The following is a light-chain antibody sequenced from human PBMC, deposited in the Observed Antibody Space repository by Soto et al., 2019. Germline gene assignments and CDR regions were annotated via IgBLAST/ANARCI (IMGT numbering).Light chain of an antibody. CDR2: GAS. CDR1: QSVSSY. Sequence: VMTQAPATLSVSPGERATLSCRASQSVSSYLAWYQQKPGQAPRLLIYGASTRATGIPARFSGSGSGTEFTLTISSLQSEDFAVYYCQQYNNWWTFGQGTKVDIK. V-gene: IGKV3-15*01. CDR3: QQYNNWWT. J-gene: IGKJ1*01.